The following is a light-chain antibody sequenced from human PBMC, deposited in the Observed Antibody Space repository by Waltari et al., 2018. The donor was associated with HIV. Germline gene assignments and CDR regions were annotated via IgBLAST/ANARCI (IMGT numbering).Light chain of an antibody. V-gene: IGLV1-40*01. Sequence: QSVLTQPPSVSGAPGQRVTISCTGTTPNIGAGYDVPWYQQLPGTAPKLLVFGNTNRPSGVPDRFPGSKSGTSASLAITGLQAGDEGDYYCQSYDNALSGSLFGGGTKVTVL. J-gene: IGLJ2*01. CDR3: QSYDNALSGSL. CDR2: GNT. CDR1: TPNIGAGYD.